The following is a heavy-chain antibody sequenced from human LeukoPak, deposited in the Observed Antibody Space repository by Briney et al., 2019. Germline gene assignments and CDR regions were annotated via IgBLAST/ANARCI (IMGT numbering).Heavy chain of an antibody. D-gene: IGHD1-26*01. J-gene: IGHJ6*03. V-gene: IGHV1-69*05. CDR1: GGTFSSYA. CDR3: ARDRSLGATWGYYYYYMDV. CDR2: IIPIFGTA. Sequence: ASVKVSCKAAGGTFSSYAISWVRQAPGQGLEWMGRIIPIFGTANYAQKFQGRVTITTDESTSTAYMELSRLRSEDTAVYYCARDRSLGATWGYYYYYMDVWGKGTTVTVSS.